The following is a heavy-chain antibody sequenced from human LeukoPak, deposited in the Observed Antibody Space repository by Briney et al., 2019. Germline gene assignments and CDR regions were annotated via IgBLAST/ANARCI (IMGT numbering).Heavy chain of an antibody. D-gene: IGHD1-7*01. CDR2: ISSSTSTI. Sequence: PGGSLRLSCAASGFTFRSHSMNWVRQVPGKGLEWVSYISSSTSTIYYADSVKGRFTISRDNAKNSLDLQMNSLKAEDTAVYYCARGGKTWGTSDYWGQGTLVTVSS. V-gene: IGHV3-48*04. CDR1: GFTFRSHS. J-gene: IGHJ4*02. CDR3: ARGGKTWGTSDY.